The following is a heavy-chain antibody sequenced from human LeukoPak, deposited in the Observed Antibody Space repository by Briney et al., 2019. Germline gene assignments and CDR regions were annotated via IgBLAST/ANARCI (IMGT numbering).Heavy chain of an antibody. CDR3: ARADSWSQTDDY. J-gene: IGHJ4*02. V-gene: IGHV4-61*02. D-gene: IGHD6-13*01. CDR1: GGSISSSSYY. CDR2: IYTSGNT. Sequence: KPSETLSLTCTVSGGSISSSSYYWGWIRQPTGKGQEWIGRIYTSGNTNYNPSLKSRVTISVDTSKNQFSLKLSSVTAADTAVYYCARADSWSQTDDYWGQGTLVTVSS.